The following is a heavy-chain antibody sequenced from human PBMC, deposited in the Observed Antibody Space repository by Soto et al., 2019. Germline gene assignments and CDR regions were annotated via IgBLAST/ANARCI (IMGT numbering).Heavy chain of an antibody. CDR3: ARRDYYYDSSGYSP. CDR2: IYYSGST. CDR1: GGSISSGDYY. J-gene: IGHJ5*02. D-gene: IGHD3-22*01. V-gene: IGHV4-30-4*01. Sequence: SETLSLTCTVSGGSISSGDYYWSLIRQPPGKGLEWIGHIYYSGSTYYNPSLKSRVTISVDTSKNQFSLKLSSVTAADTAVYYCARRDYYYDSSGYSPWGQGTLVTVSS.